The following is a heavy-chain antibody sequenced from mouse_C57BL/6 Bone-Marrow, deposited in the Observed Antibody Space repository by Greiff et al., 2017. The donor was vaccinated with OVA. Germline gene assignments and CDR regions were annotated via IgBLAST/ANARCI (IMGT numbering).Heavy chain of an antibody. CDR1: GFTFSDAW. D-gene: IGHD4-1*01. J-gene: IGHJ2*01. CDR2: IRNKANNHAT. CDR3: TRLTGTAYYFDY. Sequence: EVQLQESGGGLVQPGGSMKLSCAASGFTFSDAWMDWVRQSPEKGLEWVAEIRNKANNHATYYAESVKGRFTISRDDSKSSVYLQMNSLRAEDTGIYYCTRLTGTAYYFDYWGQGTTLTVSS. V-gene: IGHV6-6*01.